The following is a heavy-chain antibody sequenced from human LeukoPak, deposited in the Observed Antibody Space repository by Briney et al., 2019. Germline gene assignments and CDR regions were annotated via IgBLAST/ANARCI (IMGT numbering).Heavy chain of an antibody. CDR3: ARARTGYPYYYYMDV. Sequence: SVKVSCKASGGTFSSYAISWVRQAPGQGLEWMGRIIPIFGTANYAQKFQGRVTITTDESTSTAYMELSSLRSEVTAVYYCARARTGYPYYYYMDVWGKGTTVTVSS. CDR2: IIPIFGTA. V-gene: IGHV1-69*05. CDR1: GGTFSSYA. D-gene: IGHD6-13*01. J-gene: IGHJ6*03.